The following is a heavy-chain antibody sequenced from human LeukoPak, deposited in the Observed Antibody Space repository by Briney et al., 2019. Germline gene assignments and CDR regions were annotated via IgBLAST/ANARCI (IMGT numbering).Heavy chain of an antibody. D-gene: IGHD3-10*01. CDR1: GGSISSHY. Sequence: SETLSLTCTVSGGSISSHYWSWIRQPPGKGLEWIGYIYYSGSTNYNPSLKSRVTISVDTSKNQFSLKLSSVTAADTAVYYCARAARYIFGPFGDFYYYMDVWGKGTTVTVSS. CDR2: IYYSGST. V-gene: IGHV4-59*11. J-gene: IGHJ6*03. CDR3: ARAARYIFGPFGDFYYYMDV.